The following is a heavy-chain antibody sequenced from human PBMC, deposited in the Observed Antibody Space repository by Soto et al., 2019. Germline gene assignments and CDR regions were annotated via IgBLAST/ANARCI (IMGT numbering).Heavy chain of an antibody. V-gene: IGHV4-34*01. J-gene: IGHJ3*02. Sequence: PSETLSLTCAVYGGSGGSFSGYYWSWIRQPPGKGLEWIGEINHSGSTNYNPSLKSRVTISVDTSKNQFSLKLSSVTAEDTAVYYCAKDRLTMIVVVITKGSQRGDAFDIWGQGTMVTVSS. CDR2: INHSGST. CDR3: AKDRLTMIVVVITKGSQRGDAFDI. D-gene: IGHD3-22*01. CDR1: GGSGGSFSGYY.